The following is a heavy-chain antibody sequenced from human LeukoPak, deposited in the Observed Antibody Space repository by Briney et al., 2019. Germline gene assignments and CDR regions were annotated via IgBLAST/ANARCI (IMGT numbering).Heavy chain of an antibody. J-gene: IGHJ6*03. CDR3: AKNYGSGSSVKYYYYMDV. D-gene: IGHD3-10*01. Sequence: GGSLRLSCAASGFTFSSYAMSWVRQAPKEGLEWVSVISASGGSTNYADSVKGRFTIPRDNSKNTLYLQMNSLRAEDSAVYYCAKNYGSGSSVKYYYYMDVWGKGTTVTISS. CDR1: GFTFSSYA. V-gene: IGHV3-23*01. CDR2: ISASGGST.